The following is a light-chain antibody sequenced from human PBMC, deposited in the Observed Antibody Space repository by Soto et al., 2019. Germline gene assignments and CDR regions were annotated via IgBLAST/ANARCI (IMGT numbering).Light chain of an antibody. Sequence: QSVLTQPASVSGSPGQSIAISCTGTSSDLGHYNYVSWYQQYLGKAPKLIIYYVSSRPSGVFNRFSGSKSGNTASLTISGLQAEDEADYYCSSYTSTTTEVFGTGTKVTVL. CDR3: SSYTSTTTEV. J-gene: IGLJ1*01. CDR1: SSDLGHYNY. V-gene: IGLV2-14*03. CDR2: YVS.